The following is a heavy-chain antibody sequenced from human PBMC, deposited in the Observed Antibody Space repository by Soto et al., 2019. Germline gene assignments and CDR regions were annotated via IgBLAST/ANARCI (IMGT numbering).Heavy chain of an antibody. D-gene: IGHD3-3*01. Sequence: SVKLYCKAAGYTFTSDDMHWVRQAPVQRIEWMGWINAGNGNTKYSQKFQGRVTITRDTSASTAYMELSSLRSEDKAVYYCARDPNVLRFLEWPNYYYYYGMDVWGQGTTVTVSS. CDR1: GYTFTSDD. V-gene: IGHV1-3*01. J-gene: IGHJ6*02. CDR2: INAGNGNT. CDR3: ARDPNVLRFLEWPNYYYYYGMDV.